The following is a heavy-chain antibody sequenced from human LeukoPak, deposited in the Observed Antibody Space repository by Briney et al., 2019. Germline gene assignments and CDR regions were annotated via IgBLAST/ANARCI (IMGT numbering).Heavy chain of an antibody. CDR1: GYIFTDYW. CDR3: GRRLRYRGGSPTLGGYFDF. CDR2: IFPGDSDT. Sequence: GESLKISCKGSGYIFTDYWIGWVRQMPGRGLDWMGIIFPGDSDTRYSPSFQGQVTISADKSTNTAYLQWSSLKASDTAMYYCGRRLRYRGGSPTLGGYFDFWGQGTLVTVSS. V-gene: IGHV5-51*01. D-gene: IGHD3-16*01. J-gene: IGHJ4*02.